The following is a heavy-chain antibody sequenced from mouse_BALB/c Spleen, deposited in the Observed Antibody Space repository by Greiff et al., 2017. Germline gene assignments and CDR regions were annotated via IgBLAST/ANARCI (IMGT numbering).Heavy chain of an antibody. CDR2: ISTYYGDA. CDR1: GYTFTDYA. CDR3: ARGGRSDFDY. J-gene: IGHJ2*01. D-gene: IGHD1-1*01. Sequence: QVQLQQSGAELVRPGVSVKISCKGSGYTFTDYAMHWVKQSHAKSLEWIGVISTYYGDASYNQKFKGKATMTVDKSSSTAYMELARLTSEDSAIYYCARGGRSDFDYWGQGTTLTVSS. V-gene: IGHV1S137*01.